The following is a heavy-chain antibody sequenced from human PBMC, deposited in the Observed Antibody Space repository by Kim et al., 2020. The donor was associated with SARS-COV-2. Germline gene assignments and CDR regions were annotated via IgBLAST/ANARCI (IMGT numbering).Heavy chain of an antibody. CDR3: AKHYGSGSGTDYFDY. CDR2: ISGSGAHT. V-gene: IGHV3-23*01. J-gene: IGHJ4*02. Sequence: GGSLRLSCAASGFTFSDYAMSWVRQAPGKGLEWVSGISGSGAHTYYADSVTGRFTISRDNSKNTVYLQLNSRRVEDTAIYYCAKHYGSGSGTDYFDYWGQGTLVTVSS. CDR1: GFTFSDYA. D-gene: IGHD3-10*01.